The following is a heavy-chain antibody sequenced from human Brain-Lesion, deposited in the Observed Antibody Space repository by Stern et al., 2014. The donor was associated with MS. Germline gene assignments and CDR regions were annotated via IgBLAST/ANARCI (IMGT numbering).Heavy chain of an antibody. V-gene: IGHV3-30*01. D-gene: IGHD4-17*01. Sequence: MQLVESGGGVVQPGRSLRISCAASGFTFSYHAMHWVRQAPGKGLEWVALISYDGSDKNDADSVKGRFTISRDNSRNTLYLQMNSLRVDDTAVYYCARGGAVTTSDYYLDYWGQGILVTVSS. J-gene: IGHJ4*02. CDR3: ARGGAVTTSDYYLDY. CDR2: ISYDGSDK. CDR1: GFTFSYHA.